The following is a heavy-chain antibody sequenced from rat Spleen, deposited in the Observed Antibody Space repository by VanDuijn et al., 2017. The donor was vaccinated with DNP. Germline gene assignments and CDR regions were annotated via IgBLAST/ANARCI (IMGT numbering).Heavy chain of an antibody. V-gene: IGHV3-1*01. Sequence: EVRLQESGPGLVQPSQSLSLTCSVTGYSITSNYWAWIRKFPGNKMEGIGYINYSGSTGYNASLKRRISSTRETSKNQFFLQLNSVTTEDTPTYYSVRGHPPSGFGYWGQGVMVTVSS. CDR1: GYSITSNY. CDR2: INYSGST. D-gene: IGHD3-8*01. J-gene: IGHJ2*01. CDR3: VRGHPPSGFGY.